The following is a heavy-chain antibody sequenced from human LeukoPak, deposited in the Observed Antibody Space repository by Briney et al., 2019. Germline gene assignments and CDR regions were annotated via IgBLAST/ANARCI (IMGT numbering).Heavy chain of an antibody. CDR2: ISSGGSTI. V-gene: IGHV3-11*01. J-gene: IGHJ3*02. CDR1: GFTFSDYY. CDR3: ATTYGDYVGSAFDI. D-gene: IGHD4-17*01. Sequence: GGSLRLSCAASGFTFSDYYMTWIRQAPGKGLEWVSYISSGGSTIYYADSVKGRFTISRDNAKNSLYLQMNSLRAEDTAVYYCATTYGDYVGSAFDIWGQGTMVTVSS.